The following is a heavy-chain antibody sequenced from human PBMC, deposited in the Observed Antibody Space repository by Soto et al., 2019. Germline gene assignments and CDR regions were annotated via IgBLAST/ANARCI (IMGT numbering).Heavy chain of an antibody. D-gene: IGHD2-21*01. CDR3: AKGGSRGHIFYWLDP. CDR2: ISGSGGST. V-gene: IGHV3-23*01. Sequence: EVQLWESGGGLVQPGGSLRLSCAASGFTFSSYAMSWVRQAPGKGLEWVSAISGSGGSTYYADSVKGRFTISRDNSKNTLYLQMNSLRSEDTAVYYCAKGGSRGHIFYWLDPWGQGTLVTVSS. J-gene: IGHJ5*02. CDR1: GFTFSSYA.